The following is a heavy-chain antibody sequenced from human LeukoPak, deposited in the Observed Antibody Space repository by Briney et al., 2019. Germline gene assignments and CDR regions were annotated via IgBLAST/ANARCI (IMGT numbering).Heavy chain of an antibody. Sequence: GGSLRLSCAASGFIFDTYGMLWVRQAPGKGLEWVAVIAYDGSNQYHADSVKGRFTISRDNSKNTLYLQMNSLRGEDTAVYYCAKEKAIGAINYGLDVWGQGTTVTVSS. CDR2: IAYDGSNQ. D-gene: IGHD3-3*01. V-gene: IGHV3-30*18. CDR1: GFIFDTYG. J-gene: IGHJ6*02. CDR3: AKEKAIGAINYGLDV.